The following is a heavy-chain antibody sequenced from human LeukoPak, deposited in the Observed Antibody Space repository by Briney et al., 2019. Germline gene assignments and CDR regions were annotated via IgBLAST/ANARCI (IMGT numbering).Heavy chain of an antibody. CDR2: INPNSGGT. D-gene: IGHD2-15*01. CDR1: GYTFTVYY. J-gene: IGHJ4*02. CDR3: ARDPRSHGSCYDY. V-gene: IGHV1-2*02. Sequence: VASVKVSCTASGYTFTVYYMHWVRQAPGQGVEWMGWINPNSGGTNYAQKFQGRVTMTRDTSISTAYMELSRLRSDDTAVYYCARDPRSHGSCYDYWGQGTLVTVSS.